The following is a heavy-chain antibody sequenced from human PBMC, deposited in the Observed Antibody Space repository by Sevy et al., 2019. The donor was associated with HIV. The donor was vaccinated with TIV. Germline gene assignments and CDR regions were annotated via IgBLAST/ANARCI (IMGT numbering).Heavy chain of an antibody. J-gene: IGHJ6*02. V-gene: IGHV3-11*01. Sequence: GVSLRLSCAASGFTFSDYYMSWIRQAPGKGLEWVSYISSSGSTIYYADSVKGRFTISRDNAKNSLYLQMNSLRAEDTAVYYCARGGIAAADPTYYYYYGMDVWGQGTTVTVSS. CDR1: GFTFSDYY. CDR2: ISSSGSTI. CDR3: ARGGIAAADPTYYYYYGMDV. D-gene: IGHD6-13*01.